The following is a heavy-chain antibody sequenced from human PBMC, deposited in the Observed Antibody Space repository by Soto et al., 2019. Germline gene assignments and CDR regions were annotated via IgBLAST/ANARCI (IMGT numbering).Heavy chain of an antibody. V-gene: IGHV3-15*01. J-gene: IGHJ4*02. D-gene: IGHD5-12*01. CDR2: IKRKTDGETT. Sequence: GGSLRLSCAASGFTFSIAWMSWVRQAPGKGLEWVGRIKRKTDGETTDYAAPVKGRFTISRDDSKNTLYLQMNSLKTEDSAVYYCTTNNGFNHQSDYWSQGTLVTVSS. CDR1: GFTFSIAW. CDR3: TTNNGFNHQSDY.